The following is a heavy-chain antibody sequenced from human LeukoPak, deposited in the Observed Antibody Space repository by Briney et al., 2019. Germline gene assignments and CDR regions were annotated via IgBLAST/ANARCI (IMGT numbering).Heavy chain of an antibody. J-gene: IGHJ4*02. V-gene: IGHV3-66*01. CDR2: IYSGGIT. Sequence: GGSLRLSCAASGFTVSTTFMTWVRQAPGKGLEWVSVIYSGGITDYADSVKGRFTISRDNSKNTVYPQMNSLRAEDTAVYYCARGGTSMVAGAYWGQGTLVTVSS. CDR3: ARGGTSMVAGAY. CDR1: GFTVSTTF. D-gene: IGHD2-8*01.